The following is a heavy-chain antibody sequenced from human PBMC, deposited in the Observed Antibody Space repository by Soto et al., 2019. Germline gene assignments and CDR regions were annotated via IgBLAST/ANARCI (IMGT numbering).Heavy chain of an antibody. J-gene: IGHJ4*02. CDR3: ARDRSRSTSCCNYFDL. D-gene: IGHD2-2*01. CDR1: GFTLSSYA. CDR2: ISGSGGKT. V-gene: IGHV3-23*01. Sequence: GGSLRLSCPVSGFTLSSYAMSWVRRAPGRGLEWVSGISGSGGKTYYADSVKGRFTISRDTSKNTLYLQMNSLRGEDTAVYHCARDRSRSTSCCNYFDLWGQGTLVTVSS.